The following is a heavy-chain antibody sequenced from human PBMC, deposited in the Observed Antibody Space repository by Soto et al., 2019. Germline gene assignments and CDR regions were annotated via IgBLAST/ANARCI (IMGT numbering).Heavy chain of an antibody. CDR3: VRLKSGLYYYYGMDV. J-gene: IGHJ6*02. Sequence: SGTPSLSRTVSAGSIHRYSWSWPRQPPEKGLEWIGFIYYSGSTNYNPSLKSRVTMSVDTSKNQFSLKLSSVTAADTGVYFCVRLKSGLYYYYGMDVWCQGTTVT. CDR1: AGSIHRYS. CDR2: IYYSGST. V-gene: IGHV4-59*08. D-gene: IGHD3-10*01.